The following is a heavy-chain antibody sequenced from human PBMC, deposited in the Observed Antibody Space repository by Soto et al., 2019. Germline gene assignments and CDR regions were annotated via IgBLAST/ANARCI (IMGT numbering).Heavy chain of an antibody. V-gene: IGHV3-53*02. D-gene: IGHD3-3*01. Sequence: EVQLVETGGGLMQPGGSLRLSCAASGFIVSSNYMSWVRQAPGKGPEWVSVIYSGGSTYYADSVKGRFTISRDNSKNVLYLQMNSLRAEDTAVYYCARDLSGVGFDHWGQGTLVTVSS. CDR2: IYSGGST. J-gene: IGHJ4*02. CDR1: GFIVSSNY. CDR3: ARDLSGVGFDH.